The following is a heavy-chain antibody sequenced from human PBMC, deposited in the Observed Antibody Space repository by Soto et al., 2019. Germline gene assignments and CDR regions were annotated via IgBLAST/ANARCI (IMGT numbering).Heavy chain of an antibody. V-gene: IGHV1-69*01. D-gene: IGHD3-10*01. J-gene: IGHJ4*02. CDR2: IIPIFGIK. CDR1: GGTFNTYA. Sequence: QLVQSGAEVKERGSSVKISCKTSGGTFNTYAFTWVRQAPGQGLEWIGGIIPIFGIKNVAQRFQGRVTTNADASLTTAYMEITSLMSDDTAVYYCAKEAGDHWGQGTLVTVSS. CDR3: AKEAGDH.